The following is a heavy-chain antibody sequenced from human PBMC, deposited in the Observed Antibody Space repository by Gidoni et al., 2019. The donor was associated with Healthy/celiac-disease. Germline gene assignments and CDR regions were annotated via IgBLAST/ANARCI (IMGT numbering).Heavy chain of an antibody. J-gene: IGHJ3*02. CDR3: ARDLGPDSSGYPYDAFDI. D-gene: IGHD3-22*01. CDR2: IYTGGST. V-gene: IGHV4-4*07. CDR1: GGSCSSYY. Sequence: QVQLQESGPGLVKPSETLSLTVPGSGGSCSSYYWSWFRQPAGKVLELIGLIYTGGSTNYNPSLKRRVTMSVDTSKNQFSLKLSSVTAADTAVYYCARDLGPDSSGYPYDAFDIWGQGTMVTASS.